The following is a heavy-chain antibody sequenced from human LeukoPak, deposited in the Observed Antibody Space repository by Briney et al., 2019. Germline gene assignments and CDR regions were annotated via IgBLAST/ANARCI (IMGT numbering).Heavy chain of an antibody. Sequence: PGGSLRLSCVASGFIFSNYAMSWVRQAPGKGLQWVSAISAGGDKIHYAGSVKGRFTISRDNSRNTLYVQMSSLKADDTAVYYCVKNVGGNEGAYWGQGTLVTVSS. D-gene: IGHD5-12*01. CDR3: VKNVGGNEGAY. CDR1: GFIFSNYA. CDR2: ISAGGDKI. V-gene: IGHV3-23*01. J-gene: IGHJ4*02.